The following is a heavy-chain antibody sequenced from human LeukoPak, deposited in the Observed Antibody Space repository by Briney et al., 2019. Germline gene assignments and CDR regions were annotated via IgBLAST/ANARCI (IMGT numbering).Heavy chain of an antibody. CDR1: GYTLTELS. J-gene: IGHJ4*02. D-gene: IGHD2-21*02. CDR3: ATVESGGDPKFDY. Sequence: ASVTVSCTGSGYTLTELSMHWVRQAPGKGLEWMGGFDPEDGETIYAQKFQGRVTMTEDTSTDTAYMELSRLRSEDTAVYYCATVESGGDPKFDYWGQGTLVTVSS. CDR2: FDPEDGET. V-gene: IGHV1-24*01.